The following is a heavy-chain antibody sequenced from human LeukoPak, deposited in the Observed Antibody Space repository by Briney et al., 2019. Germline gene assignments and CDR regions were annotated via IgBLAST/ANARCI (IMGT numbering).Heavy chain of an antibody. CDR3: VRTARVFDF. J-gene: IGHJ4*02. D-gene: IGHD2-21*02. CDR1: GGSMSSYY. Sequence: SETLSLTCTVSGGSMSSYYWSWIRQPPGKGLEWIGYIFSSGSTTYNPSLKSRVNISVDTPKNQFSLKLGSVTAADTAVYFCVRTARVFDFWGPGTLVTVSS. V-gene: IGHV4-4*09. CDR2: IFSSGST.